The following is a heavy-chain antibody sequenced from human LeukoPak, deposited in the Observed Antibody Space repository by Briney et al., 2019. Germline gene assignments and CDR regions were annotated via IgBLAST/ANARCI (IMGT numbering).Heavy chain of an antibody. CDR3: ARHLSVAGKVYYFDY. D-gene: IGHD6-19*01. V-gene: IGHV4-59*08. CDR2: IYYSGST. CDR1: GGSISSYY. J-gene: IGHJ4*02. Sequence: SETLSLTCTVSGGSISSYYWSWIRQPPGKGLEWIGYIYYSGSTNYNPSLKSRVTISVDTSKNQFSLKLSSVTAADTAVYYCARHLSVAGKVYYFDYWGQGTLVTVSS.